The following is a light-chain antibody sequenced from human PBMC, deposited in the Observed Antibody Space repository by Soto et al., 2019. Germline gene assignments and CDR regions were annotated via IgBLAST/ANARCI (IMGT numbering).Light chain of an antibody. V-gene: IGLV2-18*02. CDR1: SSDVGTYNR. CDR2: AVS. CDR3: SSYTASSRV. Sequence: QSALTQPPSVSGSPGQSVTISCTGTSSDVGTYNRVSWYQQPPGTAPKLMIYAVSNRPSRVPDRFSGSKSGNTASLTISGLQAEDEADYYCSSYTASSRVFGGGTKVTVL. J-gene: IGLJ3*02.